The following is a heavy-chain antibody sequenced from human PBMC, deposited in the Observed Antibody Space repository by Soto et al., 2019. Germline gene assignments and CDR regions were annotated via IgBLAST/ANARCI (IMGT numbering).Heavy chain of an antibody. J-gene: IGHJ4*02. V-gene: IGHV1-18*01. Sequence: ASVKVSCKASGYTFTSYGISWVRQAPGQGLEWMGWISAYNGNTNYAQKLQGRVTMTTDTSTSTAYMELRSLRSDDTAVYYCARDQKYYDSSGYYQSRRFDYWGQGTLVTVSS. CDR1: GYTFTSYG. CDR2: ISAYNGNT. D-gene: IGHD3-22*01. CDR3: ARDQKYYDSSGYYQSRRFDY.